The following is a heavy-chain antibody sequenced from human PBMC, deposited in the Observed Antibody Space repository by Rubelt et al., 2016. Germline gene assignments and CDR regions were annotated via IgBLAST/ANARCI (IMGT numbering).Heavy chain of an antibody. CDR2: ISAYHGNT. Sequence: QVQLVQSGAEVQKPGASVKVSCKASGYTFTSYGISWVRQAPGQGLAWMGWISAYHGNTNYAPKLQGRVTRTTDTSTSTAYMELSSLRSDDTAVYYCASMYSSSWYRGWFDPWGQGTLVTVSS. J-gene: IGHJ5*02. V-gene: IGHV1-18*01. D-gene: IGHD6-13*01. CDR3: ASMYSSSWYRGWFDP. CDR1: GYTFTSYG.